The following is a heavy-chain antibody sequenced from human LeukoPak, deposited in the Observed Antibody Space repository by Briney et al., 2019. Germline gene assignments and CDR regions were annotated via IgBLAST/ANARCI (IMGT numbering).Heavy chain of an antibody. CDR1: GFTFSDYY. Sequence: PGGSLRLSCAASGFTFSDYYMSWIRQAPGKGLEWVSYISSSGSTIYYADSVKGRFTISRDNAKNSVYLQMNSLRDEDTAVYYCVIREAVTTAFDYWGQGTLVTVSS. J-gene: IGHJ4*02. CDR2: ISSSGSTI. D-gene: IGHD4-11*01. CDR3: VIREAVTTAFDY. V-gene: IGHV3-11*04.